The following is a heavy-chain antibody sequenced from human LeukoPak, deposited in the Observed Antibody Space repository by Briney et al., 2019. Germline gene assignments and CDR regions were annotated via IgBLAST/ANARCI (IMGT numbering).Heavy chain of an antibody. CDR3: ARDLYSSGWYAYYYYMDV. J-gene: IGHJ6*03. Sequence: PGGSLRLSCAASGFTFSTYAMSWVRQAPGKGLAWVASVKSDGAGTHYADSVKGRFTISRDNSKNTLYLQMNSLRAEDMAVYYCARDLYSSGWYAYYYYMDVWGKGTTVTVSS. CDR2: VKSDGAGT. V-gene: IGHV3-23*01. CDR1: GFTFSTYA. D-gene: IGHD6-19*01.